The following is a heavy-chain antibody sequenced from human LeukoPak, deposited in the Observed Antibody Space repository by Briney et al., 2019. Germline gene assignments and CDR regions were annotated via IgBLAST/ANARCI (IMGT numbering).Heavy chain of an antibody. CDR1: GGSFSGYY. CDR2: ISGSGGST. CDR3: AKDLGSDYPTYYFDY. Sequence: ETLSLTCAVYGGSFSGYYWSWVRQAPGKGLEWVSAISGSGGSTYYADSVKGRFTISRDNSKNTLYLQMNSLRAEDTAVYYCAKDLGSDYPTYYFDYWGQGALVTVSS. D-gene: IGHD4-17*01. V-gene: IGHV3-23*01. J-gene: IGHJ4*02.